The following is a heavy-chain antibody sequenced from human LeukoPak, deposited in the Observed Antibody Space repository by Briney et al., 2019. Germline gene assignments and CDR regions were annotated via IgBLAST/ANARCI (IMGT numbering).Heavy chain of an antibody. CDR3: AKSFMD. Sequence: HPGGSLRLSCAASGFTFSSYEMNWVRQAPGKGLECVSHISSGGTTIYYADSVKGRFTISRDNAKNSLYLQMNGLRAEDTAVYYCAKSFMDWGQGTLVTVSS. D-gene: IGHD3-10*01. V-gene: IGHV3-48*03. CDR2: ISSGGTTI. CDR1: GFTFSSYE. J-gene: IGHJ4*02.